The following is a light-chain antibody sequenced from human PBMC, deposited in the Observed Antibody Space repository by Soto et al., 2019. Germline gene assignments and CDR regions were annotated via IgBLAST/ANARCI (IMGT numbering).Light chain of an antibody. CDR1: QGIRND. J-gene: IGKJ3*01. Sequence: DIQMTQSPSSLSASVGDRVTITCRASQGIRNDLGWYQQKPGNAPKSLIYAASSLQIKVPSRVSGGGTGTDFTLTIRGLQPEDFATYYCINFNIYPFTFGPGTKVDIK. CDR3: INFNIYPFT. CDR2: AAS. V-gene: IGKV1-17*01.